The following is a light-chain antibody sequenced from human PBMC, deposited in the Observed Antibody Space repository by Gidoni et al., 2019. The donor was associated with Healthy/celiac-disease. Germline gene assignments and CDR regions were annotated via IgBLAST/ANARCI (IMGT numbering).Light chain of an antibody. V-gene: IGKV3-11*01. J-gene: IGKJ2*03. CDR3: QQRSNWTLC. Sequence: EIVLTQSPATLSLSPGERATLSCSASQSVSSYLAWYQQKTGQAPRRLIYDASNRATGIPARFSGSGSGTDFTLTISSLEPEDFAVYYCQQRSNWTLCFGQXTKLEIK. CDR2: DAS. CDR1: QSVSSY.